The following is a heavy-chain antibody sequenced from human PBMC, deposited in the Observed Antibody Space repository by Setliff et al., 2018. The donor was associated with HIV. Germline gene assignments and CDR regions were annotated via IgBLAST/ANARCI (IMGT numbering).Heavy chain of an antibody. CDR2: IYQTGVT. V-gene: IGHV4-38-2*01. J-gene: IGHJ4*02. CDR3: ARHANTVTTVFVDYFDY. CDR1: GYSISSGYY. D-gene: IGHD4-17*01. Sequence: SETLSLTCAVSGYSISSGYYWGWIRQPPGKGLEWIGSIYQTGVTYYNPSLKSRVTISVDTSKNQFSLNLSSVTAADTAIYYCARHANTVTTVFVDYFDYWGQGTLV.